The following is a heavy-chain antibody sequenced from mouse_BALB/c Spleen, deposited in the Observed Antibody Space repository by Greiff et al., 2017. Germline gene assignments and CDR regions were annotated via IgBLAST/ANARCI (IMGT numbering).Heavy chain of an antibody. CDR2: IDPANGNT. J-gene: IGHJ2*01. Sequence: EVQLQQSGAELVKPGASVKLSCTASGFNIKDTYMHWVKQRPEQGLEWIGRIDPANGNTKYDPKFQGKATITADTSSNTAYLQLSSLTSEDTAVYYCARGTRTGDFDYWGQGTTLTVSS. CDR3: ARGTRTGDFDY. V-gene: IGHV14-3*02. D-gene: IGHD3-3*01. CDR1: GFNIKDTY.